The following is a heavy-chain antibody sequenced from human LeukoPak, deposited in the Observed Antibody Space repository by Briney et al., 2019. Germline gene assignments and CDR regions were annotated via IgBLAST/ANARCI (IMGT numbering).Heavy chain of an antibody. CDR2: ISSSGSTI. Sequence: PGGSLRLSCAASGFTFSSHAMSWVRQAPGKGLEWVSYISSSGSTIYYADSVKGRFTISRDNAKNSLYLQMNSLRAEDTAVYYCARPSSGGTYDRYFDYWGQGTLVTVSS. D-gene: IGHD1-26*01. CDR1: GFTFSSHA. J-gene: IGHJ4*02. CDR3: ARPSSGGTYDRYFDY. V-gene: IGHV3-48*04.